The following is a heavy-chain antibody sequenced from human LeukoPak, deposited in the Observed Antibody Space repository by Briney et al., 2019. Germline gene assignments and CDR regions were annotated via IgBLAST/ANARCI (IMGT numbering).Heavy chain of an antibody. Sequence: GASVKVSCKASGGTSSSYAISWVRQAPGQGLEWMGGIIPIFGTANYAQKFQGRVTITADESTSTAYMELSSLRSEDTAVYYCARDLYDFWSGSGYWGQGTLVTVSS. CDR3: ARDLYDFWSGSGY. CDR1: GGTSSSYA. V-gene: IGHV1-69*13. D-gene: IGHD3-3*01. J-gene: IGHJ4*02. CDR2: IIPIFGTA.